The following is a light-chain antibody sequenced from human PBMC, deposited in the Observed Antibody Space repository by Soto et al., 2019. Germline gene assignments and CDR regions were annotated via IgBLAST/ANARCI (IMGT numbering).Light chain of an antibody. V-gene: IGKV1-5*01. J-gene: IGKJ2*01. Sequence: DIQMTQSPSTLSASVGDRVTVTCRASQSISSWLAWYQQKPGKAPKLLIYDASSLESGVPSRFSGSGSRTQFTLTISSLHPDDFATYYCQHHGAFGQGTKLEIK. CDR1: QSISSW. CDR2: DAS. CDR3: QHHGA.